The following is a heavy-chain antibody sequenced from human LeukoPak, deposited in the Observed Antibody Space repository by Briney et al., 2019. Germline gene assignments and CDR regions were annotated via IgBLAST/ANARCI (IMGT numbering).Heavy chain of an antibody. Sequence: GGSLRLSCAASGFTFSNAWMSWVRQAPGKGLEWVGRIKSKTDGGTTDYAAPVKGRFTISRDDSKNTLYLQMNSLKTEDTAVYYCTTDPEVVVYDSSGYYTIQGYWGQGTLVTVSS. CDR1: GFTFSNAW. CDR3: TTDPEVVVYDSSGYYTIQGY. D-gene: IGHD3-22*01. CDR2: IKSKTDGGTT. V-gene: IGHV3-15*01. J-gene: IGHJ4*02.